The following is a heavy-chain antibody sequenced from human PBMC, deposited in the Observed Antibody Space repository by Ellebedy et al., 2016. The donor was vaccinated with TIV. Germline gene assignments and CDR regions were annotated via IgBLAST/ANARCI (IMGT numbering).Heavy chain of an antibody. CDR2: INQDGSEE. J-gene: IGHJ3*01. Sequence: GESLKISCAASGFSFSNYWMTWVRQAPGKGMEWVANINQDGSEEQYVDSVKGRFTISRYNAKNSLYLQMSSLRAEDTAVYYCARDPAGRTWGAFDLWGQGTMATVPS. CDR1: GFSFSNYW. D-gene: IGHD1-26*01. V-gene: IGHV3-7*03. CDR3: ARDPAGRTWGAFDL.